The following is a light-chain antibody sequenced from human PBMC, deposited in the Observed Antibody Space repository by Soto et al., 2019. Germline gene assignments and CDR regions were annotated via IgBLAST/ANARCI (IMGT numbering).Light chain of an antibody. V-gene: IGKV1-17*01. J-gene: IGKJ2*01. CDR3: LQHNTYPVT. CDR2: AAS. CDR1: QGIRNG. Sequence: DIQMTQSPSSLSASVGDRVTITCRASQGIRNGLGWYQQKPGKAPKRLIYAASSLQSGVLSRFSGSRSGIEFTPTISSLQPEDFATYDCLQHNTYPVTFGQGTKLEIK.